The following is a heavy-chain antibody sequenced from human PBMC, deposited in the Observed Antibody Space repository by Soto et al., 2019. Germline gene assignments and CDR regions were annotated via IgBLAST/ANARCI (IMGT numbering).Heavy chain of an antibody. CDR2: ISGSGGST. Sequence: EVQLLESGGGLVQPGGSLRLSCAAPGFTFSSYAMSWVRQAPGKGLEWVSAISGSGGSTYYADSVKGRFTISRDNSKNTLYLQMNSLRAEDTAVYYCAKGGVVVAATRFRWFDPWGQGTLVTVSS. J-gene: IGHJ5*02. D-gene: IGHD2-15*01. CDR3: AKGGVVVAATRFRWFDP. CDR1: GFTFSSYA. V-gene: IGHV3-23*01.